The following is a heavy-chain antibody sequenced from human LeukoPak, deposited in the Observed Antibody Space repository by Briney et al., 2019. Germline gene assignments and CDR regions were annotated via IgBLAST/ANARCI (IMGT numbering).Heavy chain of an antibody. CDR3: ARKSRLELIYYYYGMDV. V-gene: IGHV4-34*01. Sequence: SETLSLTCAVYGGSFSGHYWSWIRQPPGKGLEWIGEINHSGSTNYNPSLKSRVTISVDTSKNQFSLKLSSVTAADTAVYYCARKSRLELIYYYYGMDVWGQGTTVTVSS. D-gene: IGHD3-16*01. J-gene: IGHJ6*02. CDR2: INHSGST. CDR1: GGSFSGHY.